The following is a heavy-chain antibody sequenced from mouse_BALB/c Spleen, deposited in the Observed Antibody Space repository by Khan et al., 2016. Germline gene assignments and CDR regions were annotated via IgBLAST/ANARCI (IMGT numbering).Heavy chain of an antibody. V-gene: IGHV3-1*02. CDR1: GYSITSGYS. CDR2: IHYSDST. J-gene: IGHJ4*01. CDR3: ASYGYYAIGY. Sequence: EVQLQEPGPDLVKPSQSLSLTCTVTGYSITSGYSWHWIRQFPGNKLEWMGYIHYSDSTNYNPSLTSRISITRETSKNQFFLQLNSVNTEDTATYNCASYGYYAIGYWGQGTSVTVSS. D-gene: IGHD1-1*02.